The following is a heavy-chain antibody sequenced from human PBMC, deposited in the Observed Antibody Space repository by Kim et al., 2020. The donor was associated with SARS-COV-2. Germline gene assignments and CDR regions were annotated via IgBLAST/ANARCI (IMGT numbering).Heavy chain of an antibody. V-gene: IGHV1-46*01. Sequence: ASVKVSCQASGYTFTSYYIHWVRHAPGQGLEWVGIINPSGGSTTYAQKFQGRVTMTRDTSTSTVYMELSSLRSDDTAVYHCARDPGAQPFDYWGQGTLVTVSS. CDR1: GYTFTSYY. D-gene: IGHD3-10*01. CDR3: ARDPGAQPFDY. J-gene: IGHJ4*02. CDR2: INPSGGST.